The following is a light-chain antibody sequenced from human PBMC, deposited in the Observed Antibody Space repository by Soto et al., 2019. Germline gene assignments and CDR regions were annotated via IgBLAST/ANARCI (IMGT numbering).Light chain of an antibody. CDR1: QSVSKY. Sequence: EVVLTQSPATLSLSPGERATLSCRASQSVSKYLAWYQQKPGQAPRLLIFDVSYRATSTPARFSGSRSRTDFTITISGLERVDSAASYGQQRHNWQLTYVVRTRVGIK. J-gene: IGKJ4*01. CDR3: QQRHNWQLT. V-gene: IGKV3-11*01. CDR2: DVS.